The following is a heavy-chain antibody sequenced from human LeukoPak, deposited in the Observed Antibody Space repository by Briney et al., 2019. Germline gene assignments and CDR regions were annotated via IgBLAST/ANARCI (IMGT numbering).Heavy chain of an antibody. D-gene: IGHD2-2*01. V-gene: IGHV3-9*01. Sequence: PGGSLRLSCAASGFTFDDYAMHWVRQAPGKGLEWVSGISWNSGSIGYADSVKGRFTISRDNAKNSLCLQMNSLRAEDTALYYCAKEAGYCSSTSCSPFDYWGQGTLVTVSS. CDR2: ISWNSGSI. CDR3: AKEAGYCSSTSCSPFDY. J-gene: IGHJ4*02. CDR1: GFTFDDYA.